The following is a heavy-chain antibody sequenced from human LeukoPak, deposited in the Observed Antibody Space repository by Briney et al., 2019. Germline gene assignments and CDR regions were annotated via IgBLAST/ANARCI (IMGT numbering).Heavy chain of an antibody. CDR3: ASAYSSGWSYWYFDL. Sequence: KTSETLSLTCTVSGGSISSGGYYWSWIRQPPGKGLEWIGYIYYSGSTNYNPSLKSRVTISVDTSKNQFSLKLSSVTAADTAVYYCASAYSSGWSYWYFDLWGRGTLVTVSS. CDR2: IYYSGST. D-gene: IGHD6-19*01. V-gene: IGHV4-61*08. CDR1: GGSISSGGYY. J-gene: IGHJ2*01.